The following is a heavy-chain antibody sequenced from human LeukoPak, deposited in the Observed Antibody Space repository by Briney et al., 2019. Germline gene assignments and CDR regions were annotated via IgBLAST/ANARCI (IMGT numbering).Heavy chain of an antibody. V-gene: IGHV1-69*01. CDR1: GGTFSSYA. CDR3: ARARYYYDSSGYWYLDY. J-gene: IGHJ4*02. Sequence: GFSVKVSCKASGGTFSSYAISWVRQAPGQGLEWMGGIIPIFGTANYAQKFQGRVTITADESTSTAYMELSSLRSEDTAVYYCARARYYYDSSGYWYLDYWGQGTLVTVSS. CDR2: IIPIFGTA. D-gene: IGHD3-22*01.